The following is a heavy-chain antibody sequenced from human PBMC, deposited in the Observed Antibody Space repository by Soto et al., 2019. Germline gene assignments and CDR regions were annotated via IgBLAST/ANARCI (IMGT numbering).Heavy chain of an antibody. CDR1: GVTFSSYA. CDR3: SKGADMGREYPDY. Sequence: PWGSLRLSCTVSGVTFSSYAMGWVRQAPGKGLEWVAVISGSGGSTHYADSVKGRSTISSDNSKNTLHLQVNSLRAADTAIYYWSKGADMGREYPDYWGQGTPVTVSS. J-gene: IGHJ4*02. D-gene: IGHD3-10*01. CDR2: ISGSGGST. V-gene: IGHV3-23*01.